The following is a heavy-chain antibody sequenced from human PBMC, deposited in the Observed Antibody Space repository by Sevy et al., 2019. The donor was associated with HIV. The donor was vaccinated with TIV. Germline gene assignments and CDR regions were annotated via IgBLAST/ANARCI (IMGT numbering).Heavy chain of an antibody. Sequence: SETLSLTCTVSGVSISRSSYDWGWIRQPPGKGLEWIGSIYHSGSTYYNPSLKSQVIISVDTCKNQFALNLRSVTAADTAVYYCAGHGGIVDRAFDFWGRGTLVTVSS. V-gene: IGHV4-39*01. CDR2: IYHSGST. CDR1: GVSISRSSYD. CDR3: AGHGGIVDRAFDF. D-gene: IGHD2-21*01. J-gene: IGHJ4*02.